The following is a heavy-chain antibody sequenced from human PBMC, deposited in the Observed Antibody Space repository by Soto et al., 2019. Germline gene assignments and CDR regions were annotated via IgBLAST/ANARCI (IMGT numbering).Heavy chain of an antibody. CDR1: GFTFSSYG. CDR2: IWYDGSNK. V-gene: IGHV3-33*01. J-gene: IGHJ3*02. CDR3: ASPIGYTDAFDI. Sequence: AGGSLRLSCAASGFTFSSYGMHWVRQAPGKGLEWVAVIWYDGSNKYYADSVKGRFTISRDNSKNTLYLQMNSLRAEDTAVYYCASPIGYTDAFDIWGQGTMVTVSS. D-gene: IGHD3-16*02.